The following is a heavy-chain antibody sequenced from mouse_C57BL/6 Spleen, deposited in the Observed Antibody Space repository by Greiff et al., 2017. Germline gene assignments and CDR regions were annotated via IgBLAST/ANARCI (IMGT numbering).Heavy chain of an antibody. Sequence: VQLVESGPELVKPGASVKISCKASGYSFTSYYIHWVKQRPGQGLEWIGWIYPGSGNTKYNEKFKGKATLTADTSSSTAYMQLSSLTSEDSAVYYCAREFTTVVATDYWGQGTTLTVSS. CDR3: AREFTTVVATDY. CDR2: IYPGSGNT. V-gene: IGHV1-66*01. J-gene: IGHJ2*01. CDR1: GYSFTSYY. D-gene: IGHD1-1*01.